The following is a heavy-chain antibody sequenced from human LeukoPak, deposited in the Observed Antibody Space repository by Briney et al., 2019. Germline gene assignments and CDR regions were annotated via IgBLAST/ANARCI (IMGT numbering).Heavy chain of an antibody. V-gene: IGHV3-15*01. D-gene: IGHD1-26*01. CDR3: TTGRRWELLDDY. CDR1: GFTFSNAW. Sequence: KPGGSLRLSCAASGFTFSNAWMSWVRQAPGKGLEWVSRIKSKTDGGTTDYAAPVKGRFTISRDDSKNTLYLQMNSLKTEDTAVYYCTTGRRWELLDDYWGQGTLVTVSS. CDR2: IKSKTDGGTT. J-gene: IGHJ4*02.